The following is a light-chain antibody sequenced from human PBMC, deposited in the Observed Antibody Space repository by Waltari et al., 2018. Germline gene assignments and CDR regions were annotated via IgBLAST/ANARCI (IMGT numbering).Light chain of an antibody. CDR2: KVS. CDR1: QSLVHSDGNTY. CDR3: MQGTYWPYT. Sequence: DVVMTQSPLSLPVTLGQPASISCRSSQSLVHSDGNTYLQWFQQRPGQSPRRLMYKVSSRESEVPDRVSGSGSGTDFTLKISRVEAEDVGVYYCMQGTYWPYTFGQGTKLDIK. V-gene: IGKV2-30*02. J-gene: IGKJ2*01.